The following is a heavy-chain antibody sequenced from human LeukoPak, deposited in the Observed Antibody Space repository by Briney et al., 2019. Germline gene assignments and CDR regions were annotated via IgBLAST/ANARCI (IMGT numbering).Heavy chain of an antibody. CDR2: IIPIFGTA. CDR3: ASNDEQQLVQGTTDYYYMDV. D-gene: IGHD6-13*01. V-gene: IGHV1-69*05. Sequence: SVKVSCKASGGTFSSYAISWVRQAPGQGLEWMGRIIPIFGTASYAQKFQGRVTITTDESTSTAYMELSSLRSEDTAVYYCASNDEQQLVQGTTDYYYMDVWGKGTTVTVSS. J-gene: IGHJ6*03. CDR1: GGTFSSYA.